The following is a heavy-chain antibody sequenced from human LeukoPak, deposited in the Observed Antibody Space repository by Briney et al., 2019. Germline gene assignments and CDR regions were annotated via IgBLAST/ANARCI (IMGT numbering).Heavy chain of an antibody. CDR2: IIPIFGTA. J-gene: IGHJ4*02. CDR1: GGTFSSYA. Sequence: SVKVSCKASGGTFSSYAISWVRQAPGQGLEWMGGIIPIFGTANYAQKFQGRVTITADESTSTAYMKLSSLRSEDTAVYYCATSIVGATPYYFDYWGQGTLVTVSS. D-gene: IGHD1-26*01. CDR3: ATSIVGATPYYFDY. V-gene: IGHV1-69*13.